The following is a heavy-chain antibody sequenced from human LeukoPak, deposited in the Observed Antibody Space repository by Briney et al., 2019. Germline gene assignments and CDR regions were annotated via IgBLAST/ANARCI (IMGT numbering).Heavy chain of an antibody. CDR3: ATSYDILTGYKSVQSWFDP. CDR1: GYTLTELS. D-gene: IGHD3-9*01. V-gene: IGHV1-24*01. CDR2: FDPEDGET. Sequence: GASVKVSCKVSGYTLTELSMHWLRRAPGNGLEWLGGFDPEDGETIYADKYQGRVTMTEDTSTDTAYMELSSLRSEDTAVYYCATSYDILTGYKSVQSWFDPWGQGTLVTVSS. J-gene: IGHJ5*02.